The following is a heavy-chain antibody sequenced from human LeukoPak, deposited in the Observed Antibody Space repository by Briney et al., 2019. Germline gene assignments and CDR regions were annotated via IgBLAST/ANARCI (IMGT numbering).Heavy chain of an antibody. V-gene: IGHV3-23*01. J-gene: IGHJ4*02. CDR1: GFTFDDYA. CDR2: IGGSGSRT. D-gene: IGHD6-19*01. Sequence: PGRSLRLSCAASGFTFDDYAMHWVRQAQGKSLEWVSGIGGSGSRTYYADSVKGRFTISRDNSKNTLYLQMNSLRAEDTAIYYCAKKYGVTVYGSGLNYFDYWGQGTLVTVSS. CDR3: AKKYGVTVYGSGLNYFDY.